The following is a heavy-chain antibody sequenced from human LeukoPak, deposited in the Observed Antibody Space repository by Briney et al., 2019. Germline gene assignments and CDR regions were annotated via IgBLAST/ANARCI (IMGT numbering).Heavy chain of an antibody. V-gene: IGHV4-38-2*02. D-gene: IGHD2-2*01. J-gene: IGHJ4*02. CDR3: ARLSADSSSSRGFDY. CDR1: GYSISSGYY. CDR2: IYHSGST. Sequence: PSETLSLTCTVSGYSISSGYYWGWIRQPPGKGLEWIGSIYHSGSTYYNPSLKSRVTMSVDTSKNQFSLKLSSVTAADTAVYYCARLSADSSSSRGFDYWGQGTLVTVSS.